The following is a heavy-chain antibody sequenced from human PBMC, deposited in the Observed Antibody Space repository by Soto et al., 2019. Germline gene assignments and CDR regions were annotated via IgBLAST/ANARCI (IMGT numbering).Heavy chain of an antibody. D-gene: IGHD6-13*01. V-gene: IGHV1-3*01. CDR1: GYTFTSYA. CDR2: INAGNGNT. J-gene: IGHJ4*02. CDR3: ARPHFSSSYYFDY. Sequence: QVQLVQXGXEVKKPGASVKVSCKASGYTFTSYAMHWVRXAPGQRLEWMGWINAGNGNTKYSQKFQGRVTITRDTSASTAYMELSSLRSEDTAVYYCARPHFSSSYYFDYWGQGTLVTVSS.